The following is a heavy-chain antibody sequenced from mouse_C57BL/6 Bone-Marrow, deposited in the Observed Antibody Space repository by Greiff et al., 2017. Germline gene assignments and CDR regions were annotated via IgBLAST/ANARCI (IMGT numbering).Heavy chain of an antibody. Sequence: VQLKESGPGLVKPSQSLSLTCSVTGYSITSGYYWNWIRQFPGNKLEWMGYISYDGSNNYNPSLKNRISITRDPSKNQFFLKLNSVTTEDTATYYCARDGPIYYYGSSYGGDYWGQGTSVTVSS. V-gene: IGHV3-6*01. J-gene: IGHJ4*01. CDR3: ARDGPIYYYGSSYGGDY. CDR1: GYSITSGYY. D-gene: IGHD1-1*01. CDR2: ISYDGSN.